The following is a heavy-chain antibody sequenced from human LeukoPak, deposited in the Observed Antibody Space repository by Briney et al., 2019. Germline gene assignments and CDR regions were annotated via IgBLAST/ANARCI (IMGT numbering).Heavy chain of an antibody. CDR1: GGSFSGYY. Sequence: PSETLSLPCAVYGGSFSGYYWSWIRQPPGKGLEWIGEINHSGSTNYNPSLKSRVTISVDTSKNQFSLKLSSVTAADTAVYYCARGPVIVGATLDYWGQGTLVTVSS. CDR3: ARGPVIVGATLDY. J-gene: IGHJ4*02. D-gene: IGHD1-26*01. V-gene: IGHV4-34*01. CDR2: INHSGST.